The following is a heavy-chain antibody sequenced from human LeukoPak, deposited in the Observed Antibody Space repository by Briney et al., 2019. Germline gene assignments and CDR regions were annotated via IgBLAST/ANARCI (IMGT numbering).Heavy chain of an antibody. CDR2: ISSSSGTI. D-gene: IGHD5/OR15-5a*01. Sequence: DPGGSLRLSCAASGFTFSSYAMNWVRQAPGKGLEWLSYISSSSGTIYYADSVKGRFTISRDNAKNSLYLQMNSLRDEDTAVYYCARVSIVSIAPDSWGQGTLVTVSS. J-gene: IGHJ5*01. CDR3: ARVSIVSIAPDS. V-gene: IGHV3-48*02. CDR1: GFTFSSYA.